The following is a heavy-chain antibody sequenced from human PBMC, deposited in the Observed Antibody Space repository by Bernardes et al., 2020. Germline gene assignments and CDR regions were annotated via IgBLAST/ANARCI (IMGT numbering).Heavy chain of an antibody. J-gene: IGHJ5*02. Sequence: SETLSRTCTVSGGSISSGDYYWSWIRQPPGKGLEWIGYIYYSGSTYYNPSLKSRVTISVDTSKNQFSLKLSSVTAADTAVYYCARNVVVVAATPKVSRGWFDPWGKGTLVTVSS. CDR2: IYYSGST. V-gene: IGHV4-30-4*01. CDR1: GGSISSGDYY. CDR3: ARNVVVVAATPKVSRGWFDP. D-gene: IGHD2-15*01.